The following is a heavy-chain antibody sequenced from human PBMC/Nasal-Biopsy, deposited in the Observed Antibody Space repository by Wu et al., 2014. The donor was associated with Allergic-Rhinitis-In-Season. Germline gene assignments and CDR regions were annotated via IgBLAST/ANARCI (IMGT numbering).Heavy chain of an antibody. Sequence: LRLSCAASGFTFSSYAMSWVRQAPGKGLEWVSAISGSGGSTYYADSVKGRFTISRDNSKNTLYLQMNSLRAEDTAVYYCAKDLYSGYYDSSGCFDYWGQGTLVTVSS. CDR2: ISGSGGST. CDR1: GFTFSSYA. CDR3: AKDLYSGYYDSSGCFDY. D-gene: IGHD3-22*01. V-gene: IGHV3-23*01. J-gene: IGHJ4*02.